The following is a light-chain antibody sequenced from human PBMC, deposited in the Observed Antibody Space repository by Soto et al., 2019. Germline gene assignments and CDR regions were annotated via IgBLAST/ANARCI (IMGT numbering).Light chain of an antibody. CDR1: QTVSSS. CDR2: EAS. Sequence: EIVLTQAPATLSLAPWEIATLSCRAIQTVSSSVASYQQQPGQAPRLLIYEASTRATGIPARFSGSGSGADFTLTISGLEPEDFAIYYCQQRSSWPPITFGQGTRLEIK. CDR3: QQRSSWPPIT. J-gene: IGKJ5*01. V-gene: IGKV3-11*01.